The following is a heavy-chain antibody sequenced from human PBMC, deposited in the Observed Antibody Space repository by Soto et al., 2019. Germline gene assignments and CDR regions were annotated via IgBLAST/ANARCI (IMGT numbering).Heavy chain of an antibody. CDR2: IDPSDSYT. Sequence: GYSLKISCKGSGYSFTSYWISWVRQMPGKGLEWMGRIDPSDSYTNYSPSFQGHVTISADKSISTAYLQWSSLKASDTAMYYCASEIVGYLDDFEIWGQGTMVTV. J-gene: IGHJ3*02. CDR3: ASEIVGYLDDFEI. V-gene: IGHV5-10-1*01. D-gene: IGHD1-26*01. CDR1: GYSFTSYW.